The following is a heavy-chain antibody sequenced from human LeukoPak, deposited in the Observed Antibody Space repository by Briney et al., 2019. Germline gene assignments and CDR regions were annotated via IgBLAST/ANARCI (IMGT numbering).Heavy chain of an antibody. CDR3: ATSIPKYCSSTSCSSDY. J-gene: IGHJ4*02. Sequence: GGSLRLSCAASGFTVSSNYMNWVRQAPGKGLEWVSSISSSSSYIYYADSVKGRFTISRDNAKNSLYLQMNSLRAEDTAVYYCATSIPKYCSSTSCSSDYWGQGTLVTVSS. D-gene: IGHD2-2*01. V-gene: IGHV3-21*01. CDR1: GFTVSSNY. CDR2: ISSSSSYI.